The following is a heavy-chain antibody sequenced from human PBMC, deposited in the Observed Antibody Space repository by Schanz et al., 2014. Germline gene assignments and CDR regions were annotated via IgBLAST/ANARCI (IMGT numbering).Heavy chain of an antibody. V-gene: IGHV3-23*01. CDR1: GFTFSIYA. Sequence: EVQLLESGGGLVQPGGSLRLSCAASGFTFSIYAMHWVRQAPGKGLEWVSGITGASDHIDYAESVKGRFTISRDNSKNSLYLQMNSLRAEDTAVYYCARIGGSVFDYWAQGTLVTVSS. CDR2: ITGASDHI. CDR3: ARIGGSVFDY. D-gene: IGHD3-10*01. J-gene: IGHJ4*02.